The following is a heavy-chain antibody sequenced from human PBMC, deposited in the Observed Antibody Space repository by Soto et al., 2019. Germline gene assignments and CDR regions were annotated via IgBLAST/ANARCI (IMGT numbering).Heavy chain of an antibody. J-gene: IGHJ6*03. CDR1: GGSFSSSSYF. CDR2: IFYSGST. Sequence: SETLSLTCTVSGGSFSSSSYFWGWIRQPPGKGLDWIGSIFYSGSTYYNPSLKSRVTISVDTSKNTLYLQMNSLRGEDTAVYYCAKANRYYYMDVWGKGTTVTVSS. CDR3: AKANRYYYMDV. V-gene: IGHV4-39*01.